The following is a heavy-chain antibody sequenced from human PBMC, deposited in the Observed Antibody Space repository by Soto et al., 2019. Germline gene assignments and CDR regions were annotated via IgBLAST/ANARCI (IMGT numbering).Heavy chain of an antibody. CDR3: ARDLWGYCGTDCYPLDV. CDR1: GGSISSYY. J-gene: IGHJ6*02. V-gene: IGHV4-59*01. D-gene: IGHD2-21*02. CDR2: MYNTGST. Sequence: QVRLQESGPGLVKPSETLSLTCTVSGGSISSYYWSWIRQPPGKGLEWIGHMYNTGSTIYNPSHKRRVTISVGTSKNQFSLKLNSVTAADTAVYYCARDLWGYCGTDCYPLDVWGQGTTVTVSS.